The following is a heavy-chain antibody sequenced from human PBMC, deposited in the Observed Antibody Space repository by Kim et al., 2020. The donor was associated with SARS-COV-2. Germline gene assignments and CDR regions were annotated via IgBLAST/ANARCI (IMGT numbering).Heavy chain of an antibody. Sequence: ASVKVSCKASGYTFTGYYMHWVRQAPGQGLEWMGWINPNSGGTNYAQKFQGRVTMTRDTSISTAYMELSRLRSDDTAVYYCATCGNYYDSNPGWFDPWGQGTLVTVSS. CDR1: GYTFTGYY. V-gene: IGHV1-2*02. CDR3: ATCGNYYDSNPGWFDP. J-gene: IGHJ5*02. D-gene: IGHD3-22*01. CDR2: INPNSGGT.